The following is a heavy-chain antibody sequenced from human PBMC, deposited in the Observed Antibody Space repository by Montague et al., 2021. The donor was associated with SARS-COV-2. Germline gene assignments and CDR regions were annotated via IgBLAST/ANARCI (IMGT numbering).Heavy chain of an antibody. Sequence: SETLSLTCSVSGGSTSNYYWTWIRQSPGNGLQWIGYIFYTGSTKFNPSLKSRVSMSLDTSKNHFSLRLSAVTAADTARYYCARAQNICFIANCVNYFDLWGLGALVTVSS. J-gene: IGHJ4*02. CDR2: IFYTGST. D-gene: IGHD2-15*01. CDR3: ARAQNICFIANCVNYFDL. V-gene: IGHV4-59*01. CDR1: GGSTSNYY.